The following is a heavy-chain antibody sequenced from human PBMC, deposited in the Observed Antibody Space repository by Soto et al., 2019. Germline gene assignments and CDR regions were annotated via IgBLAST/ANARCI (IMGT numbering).Heavy chain of an antibody. CDR1: GYTFTSYG. CDR2: ISAYNGNT. Sequence: GASVKVSCKASGYTFTSYGISWVRQAPGQGLEWVGWISAYNGNTNYAQKLQGRVTMTTDTSTSTAYMELRSLRSDDTAVYYCARDSSSWYSTLNNWFDPWGQGTLVTVSS. CDR3: ARDSSSWYSTLNNWFDP. J-gene: IGHJ5*02. V-gene: IGHV1-18*01. D-gene: IGHD6-13*01.